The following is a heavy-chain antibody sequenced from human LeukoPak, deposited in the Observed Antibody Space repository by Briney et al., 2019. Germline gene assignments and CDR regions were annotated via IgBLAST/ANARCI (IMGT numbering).Heavy chain of an antibody. Sequence: GGSLRLSCAASGFTFSDYYMSWIRQAPGKGLEWVSYISSSGSTTYYADSVKGRFTISRDNSKNTLYLQMNSLGAEDTAVYYCAKDETADYFDYWGQGTLVTVSS. V-gene: IGHV3-11*01. CDR2: ISSSGSTT. D-gene: IGHD6-13*01. J-gene: IGHJ4*02. CDR3: AKDETADYFDY. CDR1: GFTFSDYY.